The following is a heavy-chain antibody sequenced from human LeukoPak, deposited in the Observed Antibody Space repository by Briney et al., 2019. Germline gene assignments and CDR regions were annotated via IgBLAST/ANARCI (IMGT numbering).Heavy chain of an antibody. V-gene: IGHV1-46*01. CDR1: GYTFTSYY. Sequence: ASVKVPCKASGYTFTSYYMHWVRQARGQGLEWMGIINPSGGSTSYAQKFQGRVTMTRDMSTSTVYMELSSLRSEDTAVYYCARDPIYCSSTSCYLNYMDVWGKGTTVTVSS. J-gene: IGHJ6*03. D-gene: IGHD2-2*01. CDR2: INPSGGST. CDR3: ARDPIYCSSTSCYLNYMDV.